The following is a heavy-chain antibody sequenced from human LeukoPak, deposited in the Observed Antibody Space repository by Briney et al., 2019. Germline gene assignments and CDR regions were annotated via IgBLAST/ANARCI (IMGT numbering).Heavy chain of an antibody. V-gene: IGHV3-23*01. Sequence: GGSLRLSCAASGFTFSSYAMSWVRQAPGKGLEWVSAISGSGGSTYYADSVKGRFTISRDNSKNTLYLQMNSLRAEDTAVYYCARGGAGSSWYYGGRYDYWGQGTLVTVSS. J-gene: IGHJ4*02. CDR1: GFTFSSYA. CDR3: ARGGAGSSWYYGGRYDY. CDR2: ISGSGGST. D-gene: IGHD6-13*01.